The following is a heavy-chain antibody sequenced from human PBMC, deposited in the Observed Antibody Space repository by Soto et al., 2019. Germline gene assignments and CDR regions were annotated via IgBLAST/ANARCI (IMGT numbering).Heavy chain of an antibody. Sequence: QVHLVQSGAEVKQPGSSVKVTCKASGGIFSSNAISWVRQAPGQGLEWMGGIIPIFDSTHYAQKFQGRVTIAADESTSTAYMELSSLKSEDTAVYYGATGGRGYSSAPRFYFEDWGQGTLVTVSS. CDR1: GGIFSSNA. J-gene: IGHJ4*02. V-gene: IGHV1-69*01. CDR3: ATGGRGYSSAPRFYFED. D-gene: IGHD5-18*01. CDR2: IIPIFDST.